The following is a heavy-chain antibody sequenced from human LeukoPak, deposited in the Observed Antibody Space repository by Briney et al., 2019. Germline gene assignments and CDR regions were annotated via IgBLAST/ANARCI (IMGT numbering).Heavy chain of an antibody. V-gene: IGHV3-64*01. Sequence: PGGSLRLSCAASGFSFSSYAMHWVRQAPGKGLEYVSAISSNGGSTYYANSVKGRFTISRDNSKNTLYLQMGSLRAEDMAVYYCARVAVYYDSSGQYPGPSPPDYWGQGTLVTVSS. CDR3: ARVAVYYDSSGQYPGPSPPDY. D-gene: IGHD3-22*01. CDR1: GFSFSSYA. CDR2: ISSNGGST. J-gene: IGHJ4*02.